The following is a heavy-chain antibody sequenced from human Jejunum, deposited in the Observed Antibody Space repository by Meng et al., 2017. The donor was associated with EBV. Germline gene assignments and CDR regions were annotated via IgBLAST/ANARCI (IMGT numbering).Heavy chain of an antibody. Sequence: EVQLVESGGGLVLPGGSLRLSCAASGFTFSNSWMHWLRQAPGKGLVWVSHIDTDGSTTNYAGSVKGRFTISRDNAKNTLSLQMNSLRVEDTAVYYCVRGGLGPWYWGQGTLVTVSS. J-gene: IGHJ4*02. CDR3: VRGGLGPWY. CDR1: GFTFSNSW. V-gene: IGHV3-74*01. CDR2: IDTDGSTT. D-gene: IGHD3/OR15-3a*01.